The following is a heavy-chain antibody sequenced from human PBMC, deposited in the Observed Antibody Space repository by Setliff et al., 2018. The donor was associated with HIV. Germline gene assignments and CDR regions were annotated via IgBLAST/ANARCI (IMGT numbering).Heavy chain of an antibody. Sequence: PGGSLRLSCAASGFTFSSYWMSWVCQAPGKGLEWVANIKQDGSEKYYVDSVKGRFTISRDNAKNSLYLQMNSLRAEDTAVYYCASHFGYCSSTSCEGYWGQGALVTVSS. CDR1: GFTFSSYW. V-gene: IGHV3-7*05. CDR2: IKQDGSEK. D-gene: IGHD2-2*01. CDR3: ASHFGYCSSTSCEGY. J-gene: IGHJ4*02.